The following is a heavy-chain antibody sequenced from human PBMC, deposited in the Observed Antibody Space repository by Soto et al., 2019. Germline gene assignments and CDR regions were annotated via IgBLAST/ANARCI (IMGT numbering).Heavy chain of an antibody. J-gene: IGHJ6*03. CDR1: GGSFSGYY. CDR2: INHSGST. V-gene: IGHV4-34*01. D-gene: IGHD2-2*01. Sequence: SETLSLTCAVYGGSFSGYYWSWIRQPPGKGLEWIGEINHSGSTNYNPSLKSRVTISVDTSKNPFSLKLSSVTAADTAVYYCARAVVPAAMSYYYYKDVWGKGTTVTVSS. CDR3: ARAVVPAAMSYYYYKDV.